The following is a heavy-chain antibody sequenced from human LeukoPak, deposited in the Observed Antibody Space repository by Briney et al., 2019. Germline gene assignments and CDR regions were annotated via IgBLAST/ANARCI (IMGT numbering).Heavy chain of an antibody. CDR1: NAFITSGSYY. CDR2: IYTNGST. CDR3: ATFLEASGSYYYYYMDV. J-gene: IGHJ6*03. Sequence: SQTLSLTCTDSNAFITSGSYYWTWIRQSAGKGLEWIGHIYTNGSTTYNPSLKSRVTVSVDTSKNQFSLKLTSVTAADTAVYYCATFLEASGSYYYYYMDVWGKGTTVTVSS. D-gene: IGHD3-10*01. V-gene: IGHV4-61*09.